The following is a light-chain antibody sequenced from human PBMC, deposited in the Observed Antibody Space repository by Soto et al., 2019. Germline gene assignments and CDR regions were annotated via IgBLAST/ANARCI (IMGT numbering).Light chain of an antibody. CDR1: SSNIGAGYD. Sequence: VVTQPPSVSGAPGQRVTISCTGSSSNIGAGYDVHWYQQLPGTAPKLLIYGNSNRPSGVPDRFSGSKSGTSASLAITGLQAEDESDYYCQSYDSSLSGYVFGTGTKLTVL. V-gene: IGLV1-40*01. J-gene: IGLJ1*01. CDR3: QSYDSSLSGYV. CDR2: GNS.